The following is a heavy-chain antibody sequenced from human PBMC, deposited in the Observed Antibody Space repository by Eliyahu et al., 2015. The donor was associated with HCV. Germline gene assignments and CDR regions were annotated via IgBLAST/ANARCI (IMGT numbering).Heavy chain of an antibody. CDR2: ISSSGGTI. J-gene: IGHJ6*02. CDR3: ARDRGSSPYLGGDYGMDV. CDR1: GFTFSSHE. D-gene: IGHD6-13*01. Sequence: EVQLVESGGGLVQPGGSLRLSCVASGFTFSSHEMNWVRQAPGKGLEWFSYISSSGGTIYYADSVKGRFTISRDNAKNSLFLQMNSLRAEDTALYYCARDRGSSPYLGGDYGMDVWGQGTTVTVSS. V-gene: IGHV3-48*03.